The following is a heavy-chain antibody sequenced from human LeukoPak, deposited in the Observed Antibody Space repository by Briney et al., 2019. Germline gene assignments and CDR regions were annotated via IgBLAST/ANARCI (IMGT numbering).Heavy chain of an antibody. Sequence: ASVKVSCKASGYTFTSYAMHWVRQAHGQRLEWMGWINAGNGNTKYSQKFQGRVTITRDTSASTAYMELSSLRSEDTAVYYCVLMVRGAIGWFDPWGQGTLVTVSS. D-gene: IGHD3-10*01. V-gene: IGHV1-3*01. CDR2: INAGNGNT. CDR3: VLMVRGAIGWFDP. CDR1: GYTFTSYA. J-gene: IGHJ5*02.